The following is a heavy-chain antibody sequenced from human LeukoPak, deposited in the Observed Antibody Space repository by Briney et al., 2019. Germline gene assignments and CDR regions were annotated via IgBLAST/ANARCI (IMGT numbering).Heavy chain of an antibody. CDR3: ARDLGITIFGVAHDAFDI. Sequence: SETLSLTCTVSGGSISSSSYYWGWIRQPPGKGLEWIGYIYHSGSTYYNPSLKSRVTISVDRSKNQFSLKLSSVTAADTAVYYCARDLGITIFGVAHDAFDIWGQGTMVTVSS. V-gene: IGHV4-39*07. J-gene: IGHJ3*02. CDR1: GGSISSSSYY. D-gene: IGHD3-3*01. CDR2: IYHSGST.